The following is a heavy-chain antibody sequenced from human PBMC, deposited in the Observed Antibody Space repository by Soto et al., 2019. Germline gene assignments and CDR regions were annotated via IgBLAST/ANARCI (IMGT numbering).Heavy chain of an antibody. J-gene: IGHJ3*02. V-gene: IGHV1-69*01. CDR2: IIPIFGTA. CDR3: ARDRKYYYDSSGYGAFAI. D-gene: IGHD3-22*01. CDR1: GGTFSSYA. Sequence: QVQLVQSGAEVKKPGSSVKVSCKASGGTFSSYAISWVRQAPGQGLEWMGGIIPIFGTANYAQKFQGRVTITADESTSTAYMELSSLRSEDTAVYYCARDRKYYYDSSGYGAFAIWGQGTMVTVSS.